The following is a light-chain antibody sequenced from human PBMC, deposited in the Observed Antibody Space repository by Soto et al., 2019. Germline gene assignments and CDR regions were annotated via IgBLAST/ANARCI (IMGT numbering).Light chain of an antibody. CDR1: SSDVGDYNF. Sequence: QSVLTQPASVSGSPGQSITISCTGSSSDVGDYNFVSWYQQHPGKAPKLIIYDVTNWPSGVSHRFSGSKSGNTASLTISGLQAEDEADYYCSSYSSTTTLVVFGGGTQLTVL. CDR2: DVT. J-gene: IGLJ2*01. CDR3: SSYSSTTTLVV. V-gene: IGLV2-14*03.